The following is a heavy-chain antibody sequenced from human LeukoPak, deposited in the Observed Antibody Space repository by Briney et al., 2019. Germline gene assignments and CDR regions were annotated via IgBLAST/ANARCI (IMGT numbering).Heavy chain of an antibody. CDR3: ARVSTPRDWFDP. CDR2: ISGYNGNT. Sequence: ASVKVSFKASGYTFTIYGISWVRQAPGQGLEWMGWISGYNGNTNYAQKFQGRVTMTTETSTSTAYMELRSLRSDDTAVYYCARVSTPRDWFDPWGQGTLVTVSS. J-gene: IGHJ5*02. V-gene: IGHV1-18*01. CDR1: GYTFTIYG. D-gene: IGHD2-2*01.